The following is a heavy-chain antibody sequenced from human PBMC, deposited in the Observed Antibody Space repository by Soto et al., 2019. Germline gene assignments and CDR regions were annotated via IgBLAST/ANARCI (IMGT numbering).Heavy chain of an antibody. CDR3: ADMRGQWLPRD. Sequence: QLQLQESGPGLVKPSETLSLTCTVSGGSIRSSDYYWGWIRHPPGQGLEWIRNINSGGSAYYYPSLRSRVTISIDTANNQFSLRLSSVTAADPAVYYCADMRGQWLPRDRGQGILVTVSS. CDR2: INSGGSA. CDR1: GGSIRSSDYY. D-gene: IGHD6-19*01. J-gene: IGHJ4*02. V-gene: IGHV4-39*01.